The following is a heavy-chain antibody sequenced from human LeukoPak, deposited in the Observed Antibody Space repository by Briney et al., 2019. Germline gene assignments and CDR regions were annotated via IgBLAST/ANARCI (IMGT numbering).Heavy chain of an antibody. CDR2: IIPILGIA. D-gene: IGHD2-15*01. CDR3: ARTPIVVVVAATYWFDP. CDR1: GGTFSSYA. V-gene: IGHV1-69*04. Sequence: SVKVSCKASGGTFSSYAISRVRQAPGQGLEWMGRIIPILGIANYAQKFQGRVTITADKSTSTAYMELSSLRSEDTAVYYCARTPIVVVVAATYWFDPWGQGTLVTVSS. J-gene: IGHJ5*02.